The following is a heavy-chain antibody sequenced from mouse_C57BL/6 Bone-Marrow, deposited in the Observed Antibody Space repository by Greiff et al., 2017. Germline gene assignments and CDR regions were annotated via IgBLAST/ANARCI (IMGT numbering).Heavy chain of an antibody. CDR3: ARRSYFDV. CDR2: IYPGSGNT. CDR1: GSTFTDYY. J-gene: IGHJ1*03. Sequence: QVQLQQSGAELVRPGASVKLSCKASGSTFTDYYINWVKQRPGQGLEWIARIYPGSGNTYYNAKFKGQATLTAEKSSSTAYMQLSRLTSEDSAVYFCARRSYFDVWGTGTTVTVSS. V-gene: IGHV1-76*01.